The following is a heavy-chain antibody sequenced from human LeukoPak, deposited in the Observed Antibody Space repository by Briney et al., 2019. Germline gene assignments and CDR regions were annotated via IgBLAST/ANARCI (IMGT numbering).Heavy chain of an antibody. CDR1: GFTVSSNY. D-gene: IGHD1-14*01. CDR2: IDSGGST. J-gene: IGHJ4*02. Sequence: GGSLRLSCAASGFTVSSNYMSWVRQAPGKGLEWVSVIDSGGSTYYADSVKGRFTISRDNTKNTLYLQMNSLRAEDTAVYYYSSSRFQEPYYFDYWGQGTLVTVSS. V-gene: IGHV3-66*01. CDR3: SSSRFQEPYYFDY.